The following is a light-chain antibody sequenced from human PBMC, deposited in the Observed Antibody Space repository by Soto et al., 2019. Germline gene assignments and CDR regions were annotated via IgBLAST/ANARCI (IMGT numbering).Light chain of an antibody. Sequence: SYELTQPPSVSVSPGQTASITCSGDKLGDKYACWYQQKPGQSPVLVIYQDSKRPSGIPERFSGSNSGNTATLTISGTXAXXXXXYYCQAWDSSDVVFGGGTKLTVL. CDR2: QDS. V-gene: IGLV3-1*01. CDR3: QAWDSSDVV. CDR1: KLGDKY. J-gene: IGLJ2*01.